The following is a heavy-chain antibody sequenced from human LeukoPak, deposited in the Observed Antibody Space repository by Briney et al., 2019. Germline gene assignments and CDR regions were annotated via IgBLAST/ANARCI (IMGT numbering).Heavy chain of an antibody. CDR1: GFTVSSNY. CDR3: ARALSGRYGMDV. Sequence: PGGSLRLSCAASGFTVSSNYMSWVRQAPGKGLEWVSFIYSCGSTYYADSVKGRFTISRDNSKNTLYLQMNSLRAEDTAVYYCARALSGRYGMDVWGKGTTVTVSS. J-gene: IGHJ6*04. D-gene: IGHD3-10*01. CDR2: IYSCGST. V-gene: IGHV3-53*01.